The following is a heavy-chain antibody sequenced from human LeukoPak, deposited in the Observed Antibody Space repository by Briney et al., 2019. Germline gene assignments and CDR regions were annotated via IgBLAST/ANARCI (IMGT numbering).Heavy chain of an antibody. Sequence: SETLSLTCTVSGGSISDHFWSWIRQPPGKGLEWIGYIYYSGSINYNPSLKSRVTVSIDTSKIQFSLTLSSVTAADTAVYYCARLDRYYYGMDVWGQGTTVTVSS. J-gene: IGHJ6*02. CDR1: GGSISDHF. CDR3: ARLDRYYYGMDV. V-gene: IGHV4-59*11. D-gene: IGHD3/OR15-3a*01. CDR2: IYYSGSI.